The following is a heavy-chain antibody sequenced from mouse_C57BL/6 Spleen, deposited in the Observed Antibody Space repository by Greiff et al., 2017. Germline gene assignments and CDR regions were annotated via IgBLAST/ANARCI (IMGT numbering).Heavy chain of an antibody. CDR2: IDPETGGT. Sequence: QVQLKESGAELVRPGASVTLSCKASGYTFTDYEMHWVKQTPVHGLEWIGAIDPETGGTAYNQKFKGKAILTADKSSSTAYMELRSLTSEDSAVYYFLTGTGAYWGQGTLVTVSA. CDR3: LTGTGAY. J-gene: IGHJ3*01. CDR1: GYTFTDYE. D-gene: IGHD4-1*01. V-gene: IGHV1-15*01.